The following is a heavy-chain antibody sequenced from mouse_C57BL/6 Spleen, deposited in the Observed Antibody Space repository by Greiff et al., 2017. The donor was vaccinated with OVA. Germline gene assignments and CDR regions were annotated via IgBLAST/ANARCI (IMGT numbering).Heavy chain of an antibody. J-gene: IGHJ3*01. CDR1: GYTFTDYE. CDR2: IDPETGGT. CDR3: TKIYYDYEGWFAY. V-gene: IGHV1-15*01. Sequence: VQLQQSGAELVRPGASVTLSCKASGYTFTDYEMHWVKQTPVHGLEWIGAIDPETGGTAYNQKFKGKAILTADKSSSTAYMELRSLTSEDSAVYYCTKIYYDYEGWFAYWGQGTLVTVSA. D-gene: IGHD2-4*01.